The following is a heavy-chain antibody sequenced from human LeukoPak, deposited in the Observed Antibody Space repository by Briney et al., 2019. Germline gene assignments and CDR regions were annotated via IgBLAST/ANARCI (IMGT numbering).Heavy chain of an antibody. V-gene: IGHV3-21*01. CDR3: ARDTTGTHEEPNYSMDV. CDR2: ISSSSSYI. J-gene: IGHJ6*02. CDR1: GFTFSSYS. Sequence: GGSLRLSCAASGFTFSSYSMNWVRQAPGKGREWVSSISSSSSYIYYADSVKGRFTISRDNAKNSLYLQMNSLRAEDTAVYYCARDTTGTHEEPNYSMDVWGQGTTVTVSS. D-gene: IGHD1-1*01.